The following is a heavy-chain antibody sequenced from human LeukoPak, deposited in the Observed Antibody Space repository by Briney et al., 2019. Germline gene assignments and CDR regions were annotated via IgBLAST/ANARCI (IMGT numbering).Heavy chain of an antibody. Sequence: GGSLRLSCAASGFTFTNYWMSWVRQAPGKGLEWVAMIREDGGDIYYVNSVKGRFTISRDNAKNSLYPQMNSLRAEDTAVYYCVRDRGSGSSQTHEFFEHWGQGTLVTVSS. CDR1: GFTFTNYW. CDR2: IREDGGDI. D-gene: IGHD1-26*01. CDR3: VRDRGSGSSQTHEFFEH. J-gene: IGHJ1*01. V-gene: IGHV3-7*01.